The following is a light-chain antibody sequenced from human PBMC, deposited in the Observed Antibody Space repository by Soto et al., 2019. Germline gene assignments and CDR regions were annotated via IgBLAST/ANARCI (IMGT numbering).Light chain of an antibody. V-gene: IGKV3-20*01. CDR3: QHYGSSSWP. CDR1: QSVSSSY. Sequence: EIVLTKSPGTLSLYPGERATLSCRASQSVSSSYLAWYQQKPGRAPRLLIYGASSRATGIPDRLSGSGSGTDSPLTISRLEPEDFAVHYCQHYGSSSWPFGQGTKV. CDR2: GAS. J-gene: IGKJ1*01.